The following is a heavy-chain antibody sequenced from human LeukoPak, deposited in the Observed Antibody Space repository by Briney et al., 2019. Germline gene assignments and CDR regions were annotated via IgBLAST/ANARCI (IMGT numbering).Heavy chain of an antibody. J-gene: IGHJ3*02. Sequence: SVKVSCKASGYTFINYAINWVRQAPGQGLEWMGRIIPILGITNYARKFQGRVTITADKSTSTAYMELSSLRSEDTAVYYCVRNQNYYDSRGRLDAFDIWGQGTMVTVSS. CDR3: VRNQNYYDSRGRLDAFDI. V-gene: IGHV1-69*04. D-gene: IGHD3-22*01. CDR1: GYTFINYA. CDR2: IIPILGIT.